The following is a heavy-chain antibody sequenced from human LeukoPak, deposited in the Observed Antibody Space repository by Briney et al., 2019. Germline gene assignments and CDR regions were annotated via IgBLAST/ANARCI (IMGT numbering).Heavy chain of an antibody. CDR2: ISYDGSNK. J-gene: IGHJ4*02. CDR3: AKDRGLDAYQFDY. CDR1: GFTFSNYG. D-gene: IGHD2-2*01. Sequence: QPGRSLRLSCAASGFTFSNYGMHWVRQAPGKGLEWVADISYDGSNKYYVDSVKGRFTISGDNSKNTLYLQMNSLRTEDTAVYYCAKDRGLDAYQFDYWGQGTLVTVSS. V-gene: IGHV3-30*18.